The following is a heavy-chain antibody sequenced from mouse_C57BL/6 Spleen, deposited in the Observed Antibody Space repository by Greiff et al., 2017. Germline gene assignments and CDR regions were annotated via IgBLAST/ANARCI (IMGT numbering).Heavy chain of an antibody. CDR3: ARGYYDYGGYAMDY. J-gene: IGHJ4*01. Sequence: VQLQQPGADLVKPGASVKMSCKASGYTFTSYWITWVKQRPGQGLEWIGDIYPGSGSTNYNEKFKSKATLTVDTSSSTAYMQLSSLTSEDSAVYYCARGYYDYGGYAMDYWGQGTSVTVSS. V-gene: IGHV1-55*01. CDR2: IYPGSGST. D-gene: IGHD2-4*01. CDR1: GYTFTSYW.